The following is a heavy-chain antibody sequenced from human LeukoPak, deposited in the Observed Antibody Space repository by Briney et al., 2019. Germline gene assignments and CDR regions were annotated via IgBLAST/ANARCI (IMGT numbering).Heavy chain of an antibody. CDR2: IYYSGNT. D-gene: IGHD2-2*01. CDR3: MGYATATASFDY. Sequence: SETLSLTCTVSGGSVSSSSYYWGWIRQPPGKGLEWIGSIYYSGNTYYKVSLKSRVTISVDTSKNQFALKLRSVTAADTAAYYCMGYATATASFDYWGQGTLVTISS. V-gene: IGHV4-39*01. CDR1: GGSVSSSSYY. J-gene: IGHJ4*02.